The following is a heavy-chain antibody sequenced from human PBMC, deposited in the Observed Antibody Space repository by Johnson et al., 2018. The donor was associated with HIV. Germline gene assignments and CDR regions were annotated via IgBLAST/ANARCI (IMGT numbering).Heavy chain of an antibody. V-gene: IGHV3-73*02. CDR3: ARYKLDPHAGGDAFDI. CDR1: GFTFSGSA. D-gene: IGHD1-1*01. Sequence: VQVVESGGDLVQPGGSLKLSCAASGFTFSGSAMHWVRQASGKGLEWVGRIRSKANSYAPASAASVTGRFRISRDNAKNSLFLQRNSLRAEDTAVYYCARYKLDPHAGGDAFDIWGQGTMVTVSS. J-gene: IGHJ3*02. CDR2: IRSKANSYAP.